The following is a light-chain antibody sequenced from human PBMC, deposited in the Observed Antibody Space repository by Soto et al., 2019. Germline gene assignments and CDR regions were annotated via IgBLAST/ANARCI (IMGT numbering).Light chain of an antibody. CDR1: QSVSSDY. V-gene: IGKV3-20*01. CDR2: GAS. CDR3: QQYDTSLTWT. J-gene: IGKJ1*01. Sequence: EIVLTQSPGTLSLSPGERATLSSRASQSVSSDYLVWYQQKPGQAPRLLIYGASNRATGIPDRFSGSGSGTDFTLTISRLEPEDFAVYYCQQYDTSLTWTFGQGTKVEIK.